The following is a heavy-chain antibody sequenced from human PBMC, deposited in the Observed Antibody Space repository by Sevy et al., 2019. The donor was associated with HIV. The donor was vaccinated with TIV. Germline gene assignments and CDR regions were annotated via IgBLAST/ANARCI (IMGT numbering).Heavy chain of an antibody. Sequence: GGRLRLSCAASGFTFSSYAMHWVRQAPGKGLEWMAVISDDGSNKYYGDSVKGRFTLSRDNSKNTLSLQMSSLRVEDTTSYYCARANIAVTPFFGSWGQGTLVTVSS. CDR3: ARANIAVTPFFGS. V-gene: IGHV3-30-3*01. CDR2: ISDDGSNK. CDR1: GFTFSSYA. J-gene: IGHJ4*02. D-gene: IGHD6-19*01.